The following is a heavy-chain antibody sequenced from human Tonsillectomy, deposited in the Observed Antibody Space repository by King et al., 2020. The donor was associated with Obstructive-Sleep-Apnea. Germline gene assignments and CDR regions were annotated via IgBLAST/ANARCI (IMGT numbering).Heavy chain of an antibody. V-gene: IGHV4-39*07. J-gene: IGHJ3*02. D-gene: IGHD2-21*02. CDR2: IHYTGST. CDR1: GGSLSSTTYY. Sequence: QLQESGPGLVRPSETLSLTCTVSGGSLSSTTYYWGWIRQPPGKGLEWIGSIHYTGSTYYNPSLKSRVTVSVDTSKNQFSLRLSSVTAADTAVYYCARPAYCGGDCYSYGAFDIWGQGTMVTVSS. CDR3: ARPAYCGGDCYSYGAFDI.